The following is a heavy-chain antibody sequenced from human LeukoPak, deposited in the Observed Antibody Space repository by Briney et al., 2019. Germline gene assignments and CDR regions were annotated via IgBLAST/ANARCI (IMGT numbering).Heavy chain of an antibody. CDR2: IIPIFGTA. D-gene: IGHD6-19*01. CDR1: GGTFSSYA. CDR3: ARAHPPNPKWLASYYYYYYMDV. Sequence: VASVKVSCKASGGTFSSYAISWVRQAPGQGLEWMGGIIPIFGTANYAQKFQGRVTITTDESTSTAYMELSSLRSEDTAVYYCARAHPPNPKWLASYYYYYYMDVWGKGTTVTVSS. V-gene: IGHV1-69*05. J-gene: IGHJ6*03.